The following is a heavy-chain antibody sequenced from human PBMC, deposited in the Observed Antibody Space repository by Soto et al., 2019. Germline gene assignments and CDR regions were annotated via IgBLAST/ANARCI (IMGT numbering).Heavy chain of an antibody. Sequence: PGGSLRLACAASGFTFSSYGMHWVRQAPGKGLEWVAVIWYDGSNKYYADSVKGRFTISRDNSKNTLYLQMNSLRAEDTAVYYCARDLYCSSTSCFTFDYWGQGTLVTVSS. CDR1: GFTFSSYG. J-gene: IGHJ4*02. CDR2: IWYDGSNK. CDR3: ARDLYCSSTSCFTFDY. D-gene: IGHD2-2*02. V-gene: IGHV3-33*01.